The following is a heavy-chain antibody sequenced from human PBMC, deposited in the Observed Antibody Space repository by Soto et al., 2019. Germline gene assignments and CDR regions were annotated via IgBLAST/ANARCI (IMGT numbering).Heavy chain of an antibody. J-gene: IGHJ6*02. CDR3: ASPDIVLVPAAPPPYYYYGMDV. CDR1: GYTFTSYG. Sequence: ASVKVSCKASGYTFTSYGISWVRQAPGQGLEWMGWISAYNGNTNYAQKLQGRVTMTTDTSTSTAYMELRSLRSDDTAVYYCASPDIVLVPAAPPPYYYYGMDVWG. V-gene: IGHV1-18*01. CDR2: ISAYNGNT. D-gene: IGHD2-2*01.